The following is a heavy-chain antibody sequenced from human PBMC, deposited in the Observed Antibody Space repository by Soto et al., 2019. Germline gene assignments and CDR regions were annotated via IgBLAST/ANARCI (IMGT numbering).Heavy chain of an antibody. J-gene: IGHJ5*02. D-gene: IGHD3-3*01. CDR1: GYTFTVYY. CDR2: INPNSGGT. V-gene: IGHV1-2*04. Sequence: ASVKVSCKASGYTFTVYYMHWVRQAPGQGLEWMGWINPNSGGTNYAQKFQGWVTMTRDTSISTAYMELSSLRSEDTAVYYCARGGHYDFWSGYNWFDPWGQGTLVTVSS. CDR3: ARGGHYDFWSGYNWFDP.